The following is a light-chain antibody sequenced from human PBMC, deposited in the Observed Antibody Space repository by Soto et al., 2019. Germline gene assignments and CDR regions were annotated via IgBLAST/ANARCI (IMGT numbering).Light chain of an antibody. Sequence: EIVLTQSPATLSLSPGERATLSCRASQSVGSYLAWYQQKPGQAPRLLIYDASNRATGIPARFSGSGSGTDFTLTINSLEPEDFAVYYCQQRSNWPPLTFGPGTKVDIK. CDR1: QSVGSY. J-gene: IGKJ3*01. CDR3: QQRSNWPPLT. V-gene: IGKV3-11*01. CDR2: DAS.